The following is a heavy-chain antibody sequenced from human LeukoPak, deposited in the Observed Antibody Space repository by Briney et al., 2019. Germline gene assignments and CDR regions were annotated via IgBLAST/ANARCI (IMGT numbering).Heavy chain of an antibody. J-gene: IGHJ4*02. CDR2: IRYDGSNK. D-gene: IGHD2-2*01. CDR3: AKDRVGSSASCPDY. CDR1: GFTFSGYG. Sequence: GGSLRLSCAASGFTFSGYGMHWVRQAPGKGLEWVAFIRYDGSNKYYADSVKGRFTISRDNPKKTLYLQMNSLRAEDTAVYYCAKDRVGSSASCPDYWGQGTLVTVSS. V-gene: IGHV3-30*02.